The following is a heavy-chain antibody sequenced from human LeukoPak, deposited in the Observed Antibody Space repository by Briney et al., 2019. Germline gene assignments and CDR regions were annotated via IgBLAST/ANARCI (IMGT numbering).Heavy chain of an antibody. CDR3: ARSRTTVTKDALDY. D-gene: IGHD4-17*01. Sequence: KPGGSLRLSCAASGFTFSSYSMNWVRQAPGKGLEWVSSISSYSNYVYYADSLKGRFTISRDNAKNSLYLQMNSLRAEDTAVYYCARSRTTVTKDALDYWGQGTLVTVSS. V-gene: IGHV3-21*06. J-gene: IGHJ4*02. CDR2: ISSYSNYV. CDR1: GFTFSSYS.